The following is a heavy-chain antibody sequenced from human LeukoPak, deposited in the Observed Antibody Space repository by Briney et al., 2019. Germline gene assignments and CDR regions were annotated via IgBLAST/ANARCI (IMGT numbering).Heavy chain of an antibody. V-gene: IGHV3-21*01. CDR3: ARAVGYSSSSEVSDY. D-gene: IGHD6-6*01. J-gene: IGHJ4*02. Sequence: RPGGSLRLSCAASGFTFSSYSMNWVRQAPGKGLEWVSSISSSSSYIYYADSVKGRFTISRDNAKNTLYLQMNSLRAEDTAVYYCARAVGYSSSSEVSDYWGQGTLVTVSS. CDR2: ISSSSSYI. CDR1: GFTFSSYS.